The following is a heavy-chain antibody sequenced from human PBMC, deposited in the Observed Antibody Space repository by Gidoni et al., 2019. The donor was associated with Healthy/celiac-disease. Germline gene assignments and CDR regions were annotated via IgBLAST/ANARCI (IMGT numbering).Heavy chain of an antibody. CDR3: ARSSPVAAHLESAFDI. J-gene: IGHJ3*02. Sequence: VQLVQSGAEVKKPGSSVKVSCNASGGTFSSYAISWVRQAPGKGLEGMGGIIPIFGTAKDAQQFQGRVTITADESTSTVYMELSSLRSEDTDVYYCARSSPVAAHLESAFDIWGQGTMVTVSS. CDR2: IIPIFGTA. CDR1: GGTFSSYA. V-gene: IGHV1-69*01. D-gene: IGHD6-19*01.